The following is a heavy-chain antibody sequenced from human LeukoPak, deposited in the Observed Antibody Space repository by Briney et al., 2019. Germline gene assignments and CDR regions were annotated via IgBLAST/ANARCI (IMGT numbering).Heavy chain of an antibody. CDR1: GFTFSSYS. CDR3: ARLPAYCSSTSCYYDY. Sequence: GGSLRLSCAASGFTFSSYSMNWVRQAPGKGLEWVSYISSASGSIYYADSVKGRFTISRDNARNSLVLQMNSLRAEDTAVYYCARLPAYCSSTSCYYDYWGQGTLVTVSS. CDR2: ISSASGSI. D-gene: IGHD2-2*01. V-gene: IGHV3-48*04. J-gene: IGHJ4*02.